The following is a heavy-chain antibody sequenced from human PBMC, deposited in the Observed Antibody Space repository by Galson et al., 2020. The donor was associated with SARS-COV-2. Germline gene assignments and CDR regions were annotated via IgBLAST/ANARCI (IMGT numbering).Heavy chain of an antibody. D-gene: IGHD1-26*01. CDR1: GYSISSGSS. CDR2: IYHSGST. Sequence: SQTLSLTCAVSGYSISSGSSWGWIRQPPGKGLEWIGSIYHSGSTYYNPSLKSRVTISVDTSKNQFALKLSPVTASGTAGYYCASKGGGSYSDFQLWGQGTLVTVSS. CDR3: ASKGGGSYSDFQL. J-gene: IGHJ1*01. V-gene: IGHV4-38-2*01.